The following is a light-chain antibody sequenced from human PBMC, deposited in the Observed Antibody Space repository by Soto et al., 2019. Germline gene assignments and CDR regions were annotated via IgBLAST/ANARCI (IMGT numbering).Light chain of an antibody. CDR1: QSVSSSY. J-gene: IGKJ1*01. CDR3: QQYGNSPVT. V-gene: IGKV3-20*01. Sequence: EIVLRQSPGALSLSPGDRATLSCRPSQSVSSSYLAWYQQKPGQAPRLLIYGASSRATGIPDRFSGSGSGTDFTLTISRLEPEDFAVYYCQQYGNSPVTFGQGTKVDIK. CDR2: GAS.